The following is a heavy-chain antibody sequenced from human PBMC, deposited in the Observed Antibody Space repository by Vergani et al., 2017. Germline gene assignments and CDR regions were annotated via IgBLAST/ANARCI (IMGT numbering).Heavy chain of an antibody. V-gene: IGHV3-33*01. CDR1: GFTFSSYG. CDR2: IWYDGSKK. D-gene: IGHD3-10*01. J-gene: IGHJ4*02. Sequence: QVQLVESGGGVVQPGRSLRLSCAASGFTFSSYGMQWVRQAPGKGLEGVAVIWYDGSKKYYADAVKGRFTISRDNSKNTLYLQMNSLRAEDTAVYYCASLGRGDLGSGASNYWGQGTLVTVSS. CDR3: ASLGRGDLGSGASNY.